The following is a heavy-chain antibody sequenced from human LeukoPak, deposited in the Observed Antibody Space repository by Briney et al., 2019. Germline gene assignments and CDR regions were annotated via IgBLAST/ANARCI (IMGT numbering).Heavy chain of an antibody. Sequence: GGSLRLSCAASGVAFSSYAMSWVRQAPGKGLEWVSGISVSGGSTYYADSVKGRFTLSRDESRNTVYLQMNNLRVEDTAVYFCAKASWVSSADAVLWGQGTLVTVSS. CDR1: GVAFSSYA. J-gene: IGHJ4*02. CDR3: AKASWVSSADAVL. CDR2: ISVSGGST. V-gene: IGHV3-23*01. D-gene: IGHD3-3*02.